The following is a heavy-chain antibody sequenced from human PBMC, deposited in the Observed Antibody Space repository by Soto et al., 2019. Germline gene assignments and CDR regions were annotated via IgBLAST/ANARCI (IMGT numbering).Heavy chain of an antibody. CDR3: AKDVGGYGYGYLFDY. CDR2: ISGSGGST. CDR1: GFTFSSYA. D-gene: IGHD5-18*01. J-gene: IGHJ4*02. V-gene: IGHV3-23*01. Sequence: GGSLRLSCAASGFTFSSYAMRCVRQAPGKGLEWVSAISGSGGSTYYADSVKGRFTISRDNFKNTLYLQMNSLRAEDTAVYYCAKDVGGYGYGYLFDYWGQGTLVTVSS.